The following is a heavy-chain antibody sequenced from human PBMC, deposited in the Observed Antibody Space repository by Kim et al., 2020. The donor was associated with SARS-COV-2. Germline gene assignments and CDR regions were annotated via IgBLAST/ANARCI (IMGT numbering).Heavy chain of an antibody. CDR2: ISGSGGST. CDR1: GFTFSSYA. V-gene: IGHV3-23*01. D-gene: IGHD3-10*01. J-gene: IGHJ3*01. CDR3: AKEGDDLSILWFGSAPAFDF. Sequence: GGSLRLSCVASGFTFSSYAMSWVRQAPGKGLEWVSAISGSGGSTYYADSVKGRFTISRDNSKNTLYLQMNSLRAEDTAVYYCAKEGDDLSILWFGSAPAFDFWGQGTMVTVSS.